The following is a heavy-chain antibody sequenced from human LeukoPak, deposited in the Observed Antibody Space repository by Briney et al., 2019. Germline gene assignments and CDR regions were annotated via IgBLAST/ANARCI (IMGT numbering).Heavy chain of an antibody. Sequence: GGSLRLSCAASGFTFSSYSMTWVRQAPGKRLEWVSSISSSSSYIYYADSVKGRFTISRDNAKNSLYLQMNSLRAEDTAVYYCTGGCSGGSCYSSTTPTVDYWGQGTLVTVSS. D-gene: IGHD2-15*01. CDR3: TGGCSGGSCYSSTTPTVDY. J-gene: IGHJ4*02. V-gene: IGHV3-21*01. CDR1: GFTFSSYS. CDR2: ISSSSSYI.